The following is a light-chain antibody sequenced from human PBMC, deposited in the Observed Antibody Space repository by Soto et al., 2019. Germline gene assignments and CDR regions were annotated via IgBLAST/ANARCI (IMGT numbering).Light chain of an antibody. CDR3: QQYGDSPLT. CDR1: QYVSSNY. CDR2: GAS. Sequence: EVVVTQSPGTRSLSPGEGATVSCRASQYVSSNYLAWYQQKPGQAPRLLIYGASNRAAAVPDRFTGSGSGTDFALTISSLEPEDFGVYYCQQYGDSPLTSGPGTKVDI. V-gene: IGKV3-20*01. J-gene: IGKJ3*01.